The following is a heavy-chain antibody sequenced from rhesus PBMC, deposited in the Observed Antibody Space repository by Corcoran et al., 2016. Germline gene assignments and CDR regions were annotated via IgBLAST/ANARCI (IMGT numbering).Heavy chain of an antibody. CDR2: LSVSGGST. V-gene: IGHV4-173*01. D-gene: IGHD3-34*01. CDR3: ARQGGGVIVWVDY. CDR1: GGSIRSNY. Sequence: QLQLQESGPGLVKPSETLSLTCAVSGGSIRSNYWSWLRQPPGKGLEWIGRLSVSGGSTDYTPPLKGRVTISQATAKNQFSLKLSSVSAADTAVYYCARQGGGVIVWVDYWGQGVLVTVSS. J-gene: IGHJ4*01.